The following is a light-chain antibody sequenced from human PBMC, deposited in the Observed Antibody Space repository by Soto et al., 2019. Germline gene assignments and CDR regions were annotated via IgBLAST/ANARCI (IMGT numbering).Light chain of an antibody. CDR3: QHYNSYSEA. V-gene: IGKV1-5*03. Sequence: DVRMTQSPSTLSVSLGDRVTITCRASQTISSWLAWYQQKPRKAPKLLIYKASTLKSGVPSGFSGSGSGTEFTLTISSLQPDDFATYYCQHYNSYSEAFGQGTKVDIK. CDR1: QTISSW. J-gene: IGKJ1*01. CDR2: KAS.